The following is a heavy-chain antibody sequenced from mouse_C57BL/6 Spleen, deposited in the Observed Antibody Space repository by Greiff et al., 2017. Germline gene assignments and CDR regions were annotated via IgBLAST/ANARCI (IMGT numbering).Heavy chain of an antibody. CDR2: IDPSDSYT. D-gene: IGHD1-1*01. CDR3: ARRYYYGSSYDWYFDV. J-gene: IGHJ1*03. V-gene: IGHV1-50*01. CDR1: GYTFTSYW. Sequence: QVQLQQSGAELVKPGASVKLSCKASGYTFTSYWMQWVKQRPGQGLEWIGEIDPSDSYTNYNQKFKGKAPLTVDTSYSTAYMQLSSLTSADSAVYYCARRYYYGSSYDWYFDVWGTGTTVTVSS.